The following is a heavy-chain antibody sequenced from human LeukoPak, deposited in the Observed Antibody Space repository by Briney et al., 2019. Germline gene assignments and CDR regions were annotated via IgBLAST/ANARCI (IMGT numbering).Heavy chain of an antibody. D-gene: IGHD6-6*01. Sequence: SETLSLTCTVSGGSISSYSWSWIRQPAGKGLEWIGRIFTNGNTNYNPSLESRVTMSVDTSKNQFSLKLSSVTAADTAVYYCARGVGSSSGFDYWGQGTLVTVSS. CDR1: GGSISSYS. CDR3: ARGVGSSSGFDY. V-gene: IGHV4-4*07. J-gene: IGHJ4*02. CDR2: IFTNGNT.